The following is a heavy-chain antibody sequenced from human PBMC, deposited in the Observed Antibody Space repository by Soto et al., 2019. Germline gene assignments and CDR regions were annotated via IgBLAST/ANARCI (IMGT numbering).Heavy chain of an antibody. CDR3: ARRLYDTSGYRYFDY. CDR2: IFPGDSKT. D-gene: IGHD3-22*01. Sequence: GESLKISCNTSGYSFSAYWIGWVRQMPGKGLEWVGIIFPGDSKTRYSPTFQGQVTISADKSINTAYLQWSSLKASDTAIYYCARRLYDTSGYRYFDYWGQGTLVTVSS. V-gene: IGHV5-51*01. CDR1: GYSFSAYW. J-gene: IGHJ4*02.